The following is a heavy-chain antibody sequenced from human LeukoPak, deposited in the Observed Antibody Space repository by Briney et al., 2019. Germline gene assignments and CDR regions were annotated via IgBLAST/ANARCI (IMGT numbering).Heavy chain of an antibody. CDR3: ARYAARPEDYYGMDV. V-gene: IGHV1-8*01. D-gene: IGHD6-6*01. J-gene: IGHJ6*02. Sequence: ASVMVSCKASGYTFTSYDINWVRQATGQGLEWMGWMNPNSGNTGYAQKFQGRVTMTRNTSISTAYMELSSLRSEDTAVYYCARYAARPEDYYGMDVWGQGTTVTVSS. CDR2: MNPNSGNT. CDR1: GYTFTSYD.